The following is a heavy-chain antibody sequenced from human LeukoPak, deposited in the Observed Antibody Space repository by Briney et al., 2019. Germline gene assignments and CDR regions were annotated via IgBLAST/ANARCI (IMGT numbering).Heavy chain of an antibody. V-gene: IGHV3-30*02. CDR3: AKDPIGYCSGGSCYSGFDY. CDR1: GFTFSSYG. J-gene: IGHJ4*02. Sequence: GESLRLSCAASGFTFSSYGMHWVRQAPGKGLEWVAFIRYDGSNKYYADSVKGRFTISRDNSKNTLYLQMNSPRAEDTAVYYCAKDPIGYCSGGSCYSGFDYWGQGTLVTVSS. D-gene: IGHD2-15*01. CDR2: IRYDGSNK.